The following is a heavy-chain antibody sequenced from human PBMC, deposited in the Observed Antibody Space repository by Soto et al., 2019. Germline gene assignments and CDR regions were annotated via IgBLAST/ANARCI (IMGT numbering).Heavy chain of an antibody. CDR2: ISAYNGNT. J-gene: IGHJ4*02. CDR1: GYTFTSYG. Sequence: QVQLVQSGAEVKKPGASVKVSCKASGYTFTSYGISWVRQAPGQGLEWMGWISAYNGNTNYAQKLQGRVTMTTDTAASKAYMELRSLRSDDTAVYYCARDAGYDILTGYYRTLFDYWGQGTLVTVSS. V-gene: IGHV1-18*01. CDR3: ARDAGYDILTGYYRTLFDY. D-gene: IGHD3-9*01.